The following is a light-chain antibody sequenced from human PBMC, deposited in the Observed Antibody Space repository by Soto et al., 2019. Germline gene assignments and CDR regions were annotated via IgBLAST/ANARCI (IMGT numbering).Light chain of an antibody. J-gene: IGKJ1*01. Sequence: EIVMTQSPVTLSVSPGERATLSCRASQSVSSNLAWYQQKPGQTPRLLIYAASPRATGIPARFSGSGSGTEFTLTISSLQSEDFAVYYCQQYNNWPRTFGQGTKVEIK. CDR3: QQYNNWPRT. CDR2: AAS. V-gene: IGKV3-15*01. CDR1: QSVSSN.